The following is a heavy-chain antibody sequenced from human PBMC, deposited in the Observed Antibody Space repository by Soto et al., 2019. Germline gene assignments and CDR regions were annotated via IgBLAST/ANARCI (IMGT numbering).Heavy chain of an antibody. D-gene: IGHD4-17*01. CDR2: IKSKTDGGTT. J-gene: IGHJ3*02. Sequence: PGGLLRLSCAASGFTFSNAWMSWVRQAPGKGLEWVGRIKSKTDGGTTDYAAPVKGRFTISRDDSKNTLYLQMNSLKTEDTAVYYCTTEGYGDYVWFDIWGQGTMVTVS. V-gene: IGHV3-15*01. CDR1: GFTFSNAW. CDR3: TTEGYGDYVWFDI.